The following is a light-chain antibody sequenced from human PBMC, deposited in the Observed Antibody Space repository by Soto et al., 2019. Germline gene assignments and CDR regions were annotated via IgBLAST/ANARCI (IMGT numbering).Light chain of an antibody. J-gene: IGLJ1*01. Sequence: SYELTQPPSVSVSPGQTASITCSGDKLGDEYATWYQQRTGQSPVLVIYQDNKRPSGIPEQFSGSNSGNTATLTISGTQAMDEADYYCQAWDSDINYVFGTGTKVTVL. CDR1: KLGDEY. CDR3: QAWDSDINYV. CDR2: QDN. V-gene: IGLV3-1*01.